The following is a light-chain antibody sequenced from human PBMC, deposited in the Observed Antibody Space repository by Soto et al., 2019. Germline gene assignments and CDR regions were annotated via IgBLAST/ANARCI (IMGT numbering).Light chain of an antibody. CDR2: GAS. Sequence: EIMMTQSPASLSLSPGDRATLSCRASQSVSSNLAWYQQKPGRTPRLLIYGASTRATDIPARFSGSGSGTEFTLTISSLQSEDSAIYYCQQYNNWPPKTFGQGTKVDIK. CDR1: QSVSSN. V-gene: IGKV3-15*01. J-gene: IGKJ1*01. CDR3: QQYNNWPPKT.